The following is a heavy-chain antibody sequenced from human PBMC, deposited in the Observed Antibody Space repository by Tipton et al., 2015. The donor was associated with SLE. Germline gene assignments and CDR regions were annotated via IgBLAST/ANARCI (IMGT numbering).Heavy chain of an antibody. CDR3: AKEGGLSPYFHY. CDR1: GGSISSSSYY. J-gene: IGHJ4*02. Sequence: TLSLTCSVSGGSISSSSYYWGWIRQPPGKGLEWIGSIYYSGSTYYNPSLKSRVTISVDTSKNQFSLKLTSVTAADTAVYYCAKEGGLSPYFHYWGQGTLATVSS. CDR2: IYYSGST. D-gene: IGHD3-16*01. V-gene: IGHV4-39*07.